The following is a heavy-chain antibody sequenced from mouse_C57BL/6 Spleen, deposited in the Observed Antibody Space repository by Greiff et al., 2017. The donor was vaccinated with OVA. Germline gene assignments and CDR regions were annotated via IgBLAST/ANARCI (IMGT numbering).Heavy chain of an antibody. J-gene: IGHJ2*01. CDR2: IDPSDSYT. V-gene: IGHV1-69*01. D-gene: IGHD1-1*01. CDR1: GYTFTSYW. CDR3: ARTPFITTVVGGFDY. Sequence: VQLQQPGAELVMPGASVKLSCKASGYTFTSYWMHWVKQRPGQGLEWIGEIDPSDSYTNYNQKFKGKSTLTVDKSSSTAYMQLSSLTSEDSAVYYCARTPFITTVVGGFDYWGQGTTLTVSS.